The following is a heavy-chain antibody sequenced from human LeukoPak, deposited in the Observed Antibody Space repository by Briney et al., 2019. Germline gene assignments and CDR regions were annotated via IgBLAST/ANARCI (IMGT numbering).Heavy chain of an antibody. V-gene: IGHV4-39*01. Sequence: SETLSLTCTVSGGSMSNSPYYWGWIRQPRGKGLEWIGSIYYSGSTFYNPSLNSRVTISVDTSRNQFSLKLSSVTAADTAMYYCARHQKQWLVDYWGQGTLVTVSS. J-gene: IGHJ4*02. CDR3: ARHQKQWLVDY. CDR1: GGSMSNSPYY. CDR2: IYYSGST. D-gene: IGHD6-19*01.